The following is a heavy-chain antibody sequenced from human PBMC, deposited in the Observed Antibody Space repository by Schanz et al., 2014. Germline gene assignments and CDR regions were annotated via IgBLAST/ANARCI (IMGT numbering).Heavy chain of an antibody. J-gene: IGHJ4*02. Sequence: VQLVESGGGVVQPGTSLRLSCAASGFTFRGHAMHWVRQAPGKGLVWVSRISSDGTNTAYADSVRGRFTISRDNAKDTLYLQMNSLRAEDTAVYYCARDPGGTKTHGLWGQGTLVTVSS. CDR3: ARDPGGTKTHGL. V-gene: IGHV3-74*01. CDR2: ISSDGTNT. CDR1: GFTFRGHA. D-gene: IGHD2-15*01.